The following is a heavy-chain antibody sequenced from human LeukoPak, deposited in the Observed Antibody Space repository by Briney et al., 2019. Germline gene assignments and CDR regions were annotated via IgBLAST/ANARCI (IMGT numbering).Heavy chain of an antibody. D-gene: IGHD4-17*01. Sequence: SGTLSLTCAVSGGSISSSNWWSWVRQPPGKGLEWIGEIYHSGSTNYNPSLKSRVTMSVDTSKNQCTLKPSSVTAADTAVYYCARVGDYALKDWGQGTLVTVSS. V-gene: IGHV4-4*02. CDR1: GGSISSSNW. J-gene: IGHJ4*02. CDR2: IYHSGST. CDR3: ARVGDYALKD.